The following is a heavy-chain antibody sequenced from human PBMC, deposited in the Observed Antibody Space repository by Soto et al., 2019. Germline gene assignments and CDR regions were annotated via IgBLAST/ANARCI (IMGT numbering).Heavy chain of an antibody. V-gene: IGHV1-69*13. J-gene: IGHJ6*02. CDR2: IIPIFGTA. CDR1: GGTFSSYA. D-gene: IGHD2-2*01. Sequence: SVKVSCKASGGTFSSYAISWVRQAPGQGLEWLGGIIPIFGTANYAQKFQGRVTITADESTSTAYMELSSLRSEDTAVYYCAREVYQLLSNYYYYGMDVWGQGTTVTVSS. CDR3: AREVYQLLSNYYYYGMDV.